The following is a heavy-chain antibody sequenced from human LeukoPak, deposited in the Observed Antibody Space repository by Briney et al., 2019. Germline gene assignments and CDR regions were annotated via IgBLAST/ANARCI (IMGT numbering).Heavy chain of an antibody. Sequence: ASVKVSCKASGGTFSSYAISWVRQAPGQGLEWMGGIIPIFGTANYAQKFQGRVTITADESTSTAYMELSSLRSEDTAVYYCASLGERWLQSPYFGWGQGTLVTVSS. CDR2: IIPIFGTA. V-gene: IGHV1-69*13. CDR3: ASLGERWLQSPYFG. D-gene: IGHD5-24*01. J-gene: IGHJ4*02. CDR1: GGTFSSYA.